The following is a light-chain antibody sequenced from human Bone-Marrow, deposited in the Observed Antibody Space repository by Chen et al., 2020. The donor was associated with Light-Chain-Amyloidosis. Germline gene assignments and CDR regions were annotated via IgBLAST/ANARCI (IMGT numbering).Light chain of an antibody. J-gene: IGLJ2*01. Sequence: SYELTQPPSVAVYPGQTARITCSGDDLPTKYAYWYQQKPGRAPVLVIHRDTERPSGISERFSGSSSGTTATLTISRVQAEDEADYHCQSADSSGTYEVIFGGGTKLTVL. CDR2: RDT. CDR1: DLPTKY. CDR3: QSADSSGTYEVI. V-gene: IGLV3-25*03.